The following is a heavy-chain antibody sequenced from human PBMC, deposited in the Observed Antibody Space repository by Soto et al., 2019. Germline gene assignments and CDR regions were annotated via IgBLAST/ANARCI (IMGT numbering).Heavy chain of an antibody. CDR3: ARRYGYILAY. CDR2: IYYSGST. CDR1: GGSISSYY. D-gene: IGHD1-1*01. V-gene: IGHV4-59*08. J-gene: IGHJ4*02. Sequence: SETLSLTCTVSGGSISSYYWSWIRQPPGRGLEWIGYIYYSGSTNYNPSLKSRVTILVDTSKNQFSLKLSSVTAADTSVYYCARRYGYILAYRGQGTFVLVSS.